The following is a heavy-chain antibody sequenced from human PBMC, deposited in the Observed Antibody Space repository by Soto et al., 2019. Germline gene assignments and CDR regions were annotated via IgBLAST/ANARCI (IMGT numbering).Heavy chain of an antibody. CDR2: INHRGST. CDR3: ARAKITGLFDY. D-gene: IGHD2-8*02. Sequence: QVQLQQWGAGLLKPSETLSLTCAVYGGSFSGYYWTWIRQPPGTGLVWIGEINHRGSTNYNPSLKRRVTISVDTSKNQFSLQLTSVTAADTAVYYCARAKITGLFDYWGQGTLVTVSS. J-gene: IGHJ4*02. CDR1: GGSFSGYY. V-gene: IGHV4-34*01.